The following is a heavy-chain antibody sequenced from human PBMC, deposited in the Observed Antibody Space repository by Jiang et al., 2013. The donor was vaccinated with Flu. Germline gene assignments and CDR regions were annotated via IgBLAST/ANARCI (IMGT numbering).Heavy chain of an antibody. CDR1: GYTFTSYY. J-gene: IGHJ4*02. CDR3: ARDLAVDFGGAYGSGSYYSNNFDY. D-gene: IGHD3-10*01. Sequence: GAEVKKPGASVKVSCKASGYTFTSYYMHWVRQAPGQGLEWMGIINPSGGSTSYAQKFQGRVTMTRDTSTSTVYMELSSLRSEDTAVYYCARDLAVDFGGAYGSGSYYSNNFDYWGQGTLVTVSS. CDR2: INPSGGST. V-gene: IGHV1-46*03.